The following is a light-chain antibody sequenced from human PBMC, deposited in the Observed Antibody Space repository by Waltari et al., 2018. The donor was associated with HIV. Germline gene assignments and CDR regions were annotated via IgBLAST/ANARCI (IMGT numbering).Light chain of an antibody. CDR2: GAS. Sequence: EIVLTQSPATLSVSPGERATLSCMASQSVRTSLAWYQQGPGQPPRLLVYGASTRATDIPARFSGSGSGTDFTLTISSLQSEDFAVYYCQQYYNWPPLTFGGGTKVEI. CDR3: QQYYNWPPLT. CDR1: QSVRTS. J-gene: IGKJ4*01. V-gene: IGKV3-15*01.